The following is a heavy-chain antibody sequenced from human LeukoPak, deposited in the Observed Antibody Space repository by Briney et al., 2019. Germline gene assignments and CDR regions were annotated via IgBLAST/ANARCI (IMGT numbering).Heavy chain of an antibody. CDR2: IYSGGST. D-gene: IGHD2-2*01. CDR3: ARAKLPESQPLDY. J-gene: IGHJ4*02. CDR1: GFTVSSNY. Sequence: GGSLRLSCAASGFTVSSNYMSWVRQAPGKGLEWVSVIYSGGSTYYADSVKGRFTISRDNSKKGRFTISRDNSKNTLYLQMNSLRAEDTAVYYCARAKLPESQPLDYWGQGTLVTVSS. V-gene: IGHV3-66*01.